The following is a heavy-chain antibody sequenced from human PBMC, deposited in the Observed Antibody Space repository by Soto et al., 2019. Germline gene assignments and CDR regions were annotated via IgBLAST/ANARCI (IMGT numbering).Heavy chain of an antibody. J-gene: IGHJ4*02. CDR2: INAGNGNT. V-gene: IGHV1-3*01. CDR1: GYTFTDYA. D-gene: IGHD5-12*01. CDR3: PRGSGYALAPDY. Sequence: QVPLVQSGAEVKKPGASVKVSCKASGYTFTDYAMHWVRQAPGQRLERMGWINAGNGNTKYPQKFQGRVTITRDTSASTAYMELSSLSSEDTAVYYCPRGSGYALAPDYWGQGTLVTVSS.